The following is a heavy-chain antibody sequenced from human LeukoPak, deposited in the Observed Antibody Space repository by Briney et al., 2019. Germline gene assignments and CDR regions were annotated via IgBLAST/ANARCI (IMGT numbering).Heavy chain of an antibody. CDR3: ARHLHPFVY. CDR2: IYYSGST. Sequence: SETLSLTCTVSGGSISSSSYYWGWIRQPPGKGLEWIGSIYYSGSTYYNPSLKSRVTISVDTSKNQFSLKLSSVTAADTAVYYCARHLHPFVYWGQGTLVTVSS. J-gene: IGHJ4*02. V-gene: IGHV4-39*01. CDR1: GGSISSSSYY. D-gene: IGHD4-11*01.